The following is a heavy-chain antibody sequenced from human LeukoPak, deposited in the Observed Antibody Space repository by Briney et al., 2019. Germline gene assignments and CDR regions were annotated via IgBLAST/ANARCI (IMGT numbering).Heavy chain of an antibody. V-gene: IGHV3-21*01. CDR3: ARGCYYERSGYCPFDY. Sequence: PGGSLRLSCAASGFTFSTYSMNWVRQAPGRGLEWVSSISSSSKYIYYADSVKGRFTISRDDAKNSLSLQMNSLRAEDTAVYFCARGCYYERSGYCPFDYWGPGTLVTVSS. CDR2: ISSSSKYI. CDR1: GFTFSTYS. J-gene: IGHJ4*02. D-gene: IGHD3-22*01.